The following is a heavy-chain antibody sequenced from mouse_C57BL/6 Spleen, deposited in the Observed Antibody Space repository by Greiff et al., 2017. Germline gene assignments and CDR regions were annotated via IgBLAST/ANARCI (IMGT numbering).Heavy chain of an antibody. CDR2: IGRGSGSN. Sequence: VQLQQSGAELVKPGASVKISCKASGYTFTAYYINWVKQRPGQGLEWLGKIGRGSGSNYYSEKFKGKATLTADKSSSTAYMQLSSLTSEDSTVYFCARPHSSGYWFAYWGQGTLVTVSA. CDR1: GYTFTAYY. V-gene: IGHV1-77*01. D-gene: IGHD3-2*02. J-gene: IGHJ3*01. CDR3: ARPHSSGYWFAY.